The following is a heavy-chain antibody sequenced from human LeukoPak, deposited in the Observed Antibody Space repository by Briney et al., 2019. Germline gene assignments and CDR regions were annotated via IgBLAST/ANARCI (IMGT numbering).Heavy chain of an antibody. CDR3: SRTLEQWLDLDH. D-gene: IGHD6-19*01. J-gene: IGHJ4*02. V-gene: IGHV3-21*01. CDR2: ISSSSSYI. Sequence: GGSLRLSCAASGFTFSSYCMNWVRQAPGKELEWVSSISSSSSYIYYADSVKGRFTISRDNAKNSLYLQMNSLSAEDTAVYYCSRTLEQWLDLDHWRQGTLDTVSS. CDR1: GFTFSSYC.